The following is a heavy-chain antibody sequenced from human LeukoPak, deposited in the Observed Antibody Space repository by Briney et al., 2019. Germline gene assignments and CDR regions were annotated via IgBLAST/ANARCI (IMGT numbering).Heavy chain of an antibody. CDR1: GGSISSGDYY. Sequence: SETLSLTCTVSGGSISSGDYYWSWIRQPPGKGLEWIGYIYYSGSTYYNPSLKSRVTISVDTSKNQFSLKLSSVTAADTAVCYCARAYCGGDYYLPLGWFDPWGQGTLVTVSS. CDR2: IYYSGST. CDR3: ARAYCGGDYYLPLGWFDP. J-gene: IGHJ5*02. D-gene: IGHD2-21*01. V-gene: IGHV4-30-4*08.